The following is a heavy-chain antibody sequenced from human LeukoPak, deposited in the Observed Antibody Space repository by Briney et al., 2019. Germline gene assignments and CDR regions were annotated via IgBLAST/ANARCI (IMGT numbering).Heavy chain of an antibody. D-gene: IGHD1-26*01. Sequence: PGGSLRFSCAASGFTFQDYAMHWVRQAPGKGLEWVSGIIWNSGSIVYADSVKGRFTISRDNPKNSLYLQMHSLKAEVRALCYCAKGISVGATPYYFYYWGQGTLVTVSS. CDR1: GFTFQDYA. V-gene: IGHV3-9*01. CDR3: AKGISVGATPYYFYY. J-gene: IGHJ4*02. CDR2: IIWNSGSI.